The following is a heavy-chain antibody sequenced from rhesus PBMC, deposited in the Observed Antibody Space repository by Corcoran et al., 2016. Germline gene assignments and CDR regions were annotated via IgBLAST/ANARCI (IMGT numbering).Heavy chain of an antibody. D-gene: IGHD5-12*01. CDR2: IRCSRGST. V-gene: IGHV4-99*02. CDR3: ARGTCIQIPDY. Sequence: QVQLQESGPGLVKPSETLSLPCAVSGYSISSGSYWGWIRQPPGKGLEYIGEIRCSRGSTYYNPSLKSRVTSSKDTSKNQFSLKLSSVTAADAAVYYCARGTCIQIPDYWGQGVLVTVSS. J-gene: IGHJ4*01. CDR1: GYSISSGSY.